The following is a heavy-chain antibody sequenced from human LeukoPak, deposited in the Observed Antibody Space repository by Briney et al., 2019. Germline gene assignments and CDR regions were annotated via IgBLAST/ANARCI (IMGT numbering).Heavy chain of an antibody. J-gene: IGHJ5*02. CDR3: ARRTDSGWKWFDP. Sequence: GESLKISWKGAGYTFTTYWIAWVRQMPGKGLEWMGIIHPGESEIRYSPSFQGQVTISADKSISTAFLQWSSLRASDTAMYYCARRTDSGWKWFDPWGQGTLVTVSS. CDR1: GYTFTTYW. CDR2: IHPGESEI. D-gene: IGHD5-12*01. V-gene: IGHV5-51*01.